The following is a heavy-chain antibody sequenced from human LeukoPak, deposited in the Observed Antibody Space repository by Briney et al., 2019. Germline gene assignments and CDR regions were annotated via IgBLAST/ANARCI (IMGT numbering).Heavy chain of an antibody. CDR2: IYYSGST. D-gene: IGHD3-22*01. V-gene: IGHV4-39*01. J-gene: IGHJ4*02. Sequence: SETLSLTCTVSGGSSSSSSYYWGWIRQPPGKGLEWIGSIYYSGSTYYNPSLKSRVTISVDTSKNQFSLKLSSVTAADTAVYYCARHYYDSSGYDYWGQGTLVTVSS. CDR3: ARHYYDSSGYDY. CDR1: GGSSSSSSYY.